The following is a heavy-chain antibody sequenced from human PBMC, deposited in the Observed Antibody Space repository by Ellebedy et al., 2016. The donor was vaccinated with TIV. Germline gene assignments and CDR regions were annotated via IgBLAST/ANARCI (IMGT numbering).Heavy chain of an antibody. V-gene: IGHV1-69*06. CDR2: ITPIYGTA. CDR3: ARDRGIYSSGWFWD. CDR1: GCTFSSHA. D-gene: IGHD6-19*01. Sequence: AASVKVSCKASGCTFSSHAISWVRQAPGQGLEWMGGITPIYGTAHHAQKFQGKVTIPADTSTSTVYMDLRSLASDDTAMYYCARDRGIYSSGWFWDWGQGTPVTVSS. J-gene: IGHJ4*03.